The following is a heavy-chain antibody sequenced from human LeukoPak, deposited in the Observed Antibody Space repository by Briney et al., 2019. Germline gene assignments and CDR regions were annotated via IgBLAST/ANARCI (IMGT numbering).Heavy chain of an antibody. CDR2: INLHGSDR. Sequence: GGSLRLSCAASGFTFSNYWMTWVRQAPGKGLEWVANINLHGSDRYYVDSVKGRFTISRDNAENSLYLQMNSLRAEDPAVYYCARGIISGVDWFDPWGQGTLVTVSS. CDR1: GFTFSNYW. J-gene: IGHJ5*02. D-gene: IGHD3-10*01. V-gene: IGHV3-7*01. CDR3: ARGIISGVDWFDP.